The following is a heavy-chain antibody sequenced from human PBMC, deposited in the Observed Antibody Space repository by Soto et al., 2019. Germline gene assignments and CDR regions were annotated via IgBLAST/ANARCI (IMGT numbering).Heavy chain of an antibody. D-gene: IGHD6-25*01. Sequence: GAVKVSGKASGYTFTNPDINWVRQAPGQPLEWMGWMNPDSGHAAHAQNLQGRVTLTTSTSTSTVYMEMRILVSEDTAAYSCARRLHFIGGICYYGLDNWGQDTPDTASS. CDR1: GYTFTNPD. V-gene: IGHV1-8*01. CDR2: MNPDSGHA. CDR3: ARRLHFIGGICYYGLDN. J-gene: IGHJ6*02.